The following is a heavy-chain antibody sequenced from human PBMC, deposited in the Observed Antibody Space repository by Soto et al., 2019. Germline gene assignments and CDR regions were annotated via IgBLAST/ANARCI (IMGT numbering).Heavy chain of an antibody. Sequence: ASVNVSCKASGYTFTSYAIPWVRQAPVQSLEWMGWINAGNGNTKYSQKFQGRVTITRDTYASTAYMELSSLRSEDTAVYYCARARIVGATGRFHYWSQGTLVTVSS. CDR3: ARARIVGATGRFHY. CDR2: INAGNGNT. CDR1: GYTFTSYA. D-gene: IGHD1-26*01. V-gene: IGHV1-3*01. J-gene: IGHJ4*02.